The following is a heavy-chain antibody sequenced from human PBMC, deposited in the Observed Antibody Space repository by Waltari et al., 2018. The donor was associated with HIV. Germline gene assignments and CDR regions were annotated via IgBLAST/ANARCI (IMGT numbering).Heavy chain of an antibody. V-gene: IGHV4-39*01. D-gene: IGHD3-3*01. CDR3: ARQVRGHGFLANLYYFDV. J-gene: IGHJ4*02. CDR1: GGPISSSDYY. CDR2: MYYGEST. Sequence: QLQLQESGPGLVKPSETLSLTCTVSGGPISSSDYYWGWFRQPPGNGLEWIGKMYYGESTYNNPSHKSRVTISVDTSKNQFSLKLDSVTAADTAVYFCARQVRGHGFLANLYYFDVWGQGALVTVSS.